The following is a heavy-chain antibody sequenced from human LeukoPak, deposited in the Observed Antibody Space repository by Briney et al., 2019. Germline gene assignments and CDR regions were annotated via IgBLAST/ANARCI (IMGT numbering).Heavy chain of an antibody. CDR3: ARCGSGWYYFDY. J-gene: IGHJ4*02. Sequence: GGSLRLSRAASGFTFSDYYMSWIRQAPGKGLEWVSYISSSSSYTNYADSVKGRFTISRDNAKNSLYLQMNSLRAEDTAVYYCARCGSGWYYFDYWGQGTLVTVSS. V-gene: IGHV3-11*06. CDR1: GFTFSDYY. CDR2: ISSSSSYT. D-gene: IGHD6-19*01.